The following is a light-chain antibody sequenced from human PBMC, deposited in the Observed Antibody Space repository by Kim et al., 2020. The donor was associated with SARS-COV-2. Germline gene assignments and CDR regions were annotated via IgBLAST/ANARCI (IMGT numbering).Light chain of an antibody. CDR3: NSFTTSSTHV. CDR1: SSDVGGSNH. J-gene: IGLJ1*01. V-gene: IGLV2-14*03. CDR2: DVS. Sequence: QSALTQPASVSGSPGQSITISCTGTSSDVGGSNHVSWFQQHPDQAPKLMIFDVSARPSGVSSRFSGSKSGNTASLTISGLQAEDEADYYCNSFTTSSTHVFGTGTKVTVL.